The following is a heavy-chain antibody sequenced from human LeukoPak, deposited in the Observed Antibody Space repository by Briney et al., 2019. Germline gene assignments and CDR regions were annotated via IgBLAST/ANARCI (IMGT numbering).Heavy chain of an antibody. J-gene: IGHJ4*02. CDR3: ASDRRPDSRIDY. Sequence: PGGSLRLSCAASGFTFSSYSMNWVRQAPGKGLEWVSSISSSSSYIYYADSVKGRFTISRDNAKNSLYLQMNSLRAEDTAVYYCASDRRPDSRIDYWGQGTLVTVSS. D-gene: IGHD6-13*01. V-gene: IGHV3-21*01. CDR1: GFTFSSYS. CDR2: ISSSSSYI.